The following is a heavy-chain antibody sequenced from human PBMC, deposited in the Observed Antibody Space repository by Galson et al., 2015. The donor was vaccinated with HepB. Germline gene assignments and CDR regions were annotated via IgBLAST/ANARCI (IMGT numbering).Heavy chain of an antibody. CDR1: GFTFSSYS. Sequence: SLRLSCAASGFTFSSYSMNWVRQAPGKGLEWVSSISSSSGYIYYADSVKGRFTISRDNAKNSLYLQMNSLRAEDTAVYYCATSLSYYDFWSGYYSDAFDIWGQGTKVTVSS. CDR3: ATSLSYYDFWSGYYSDAFDI. D-gene: IGHD3-3*01. V-gene: IGHV3-21*01. J-gene: IGHJ3*02. CDR2: ISSSSGYI.